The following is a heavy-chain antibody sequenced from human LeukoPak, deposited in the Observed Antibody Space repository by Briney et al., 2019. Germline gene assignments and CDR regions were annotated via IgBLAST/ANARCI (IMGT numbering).Heavy chain of an antibody. CDR3: ARLPKYSRPLDY. D-gene: IGHD6-6*01. J-gene: IGHJ4*02. V-gene: IGHV1-8*02. CDR2: MNPNSGNT. Sequence: ASVKVSCKASGYTFSSYDINWVRQATGQGLEWMGWMNPNSGNTAYAQKFQGRVTMSRDTSISTAYMELSSLRSEDTAVYYCARLPKYSRPLDYWGQGTLVTVSS. CDR1: GYTFSSYD.